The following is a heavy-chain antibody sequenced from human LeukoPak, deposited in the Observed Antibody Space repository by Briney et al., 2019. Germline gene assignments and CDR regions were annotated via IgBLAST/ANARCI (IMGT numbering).Heavy chain of an antibody. J-gene: IGHJ4*02. CDR3: AREGRGLSDY. V-gene: IGHV4-39*07. D-gene: IGHD2-8*01. Sequence: ASQTLSLTCTVSGGSISSSSYYWGWIRQPPGKGLEWIGSIYYSGSTYYNPSLKSRVTISVDTSKNQFSLKLSSVTAADTAVYYCAREGRGLSDYWGQGTLVTVSS. CDR2: IYYSGST. CDR1: GGSISSSSYY.